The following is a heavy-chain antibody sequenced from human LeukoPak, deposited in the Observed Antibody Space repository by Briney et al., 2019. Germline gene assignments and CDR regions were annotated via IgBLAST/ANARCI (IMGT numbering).Heavy chain of an antibody. D-gene: IGHD5-12*01. CDR2: IIPILGIA. Sequence: SVKVSCKASGGTFSSYTISWVRQAPGQGLEWMGRIIPILGIANYAQKFQGRVTITADKSTSTAYMELSSLRSEDTAAYYCARDRLGYAQGFDPWGQGTLVTVSS. CDR1: GGTFSSYT. J-gene: IGHJ5*02. CDR3: ARDRLGYAQGFDP. V-gene: IGHV1-69*04.